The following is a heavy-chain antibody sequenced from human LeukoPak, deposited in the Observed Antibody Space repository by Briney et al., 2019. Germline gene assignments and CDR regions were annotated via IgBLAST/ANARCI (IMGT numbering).Heavy chain of an antibody. V-gene: IGHV4-38-2*01. CDR1: GYSISSGYY. D-gene: IGHD2-2*01. CDR3: AIRLVDCSSTSCAPDDY. J-gene: IGHJ4*02. CDR2: IYHSGST. Sequence: PSETPSLTCAVSGYSISSGYYWGWIRQPPGKGLEWIGSIYHSGSTYYNPSLKRRVTISVDTSKNQFSLKLSSVTAADTAVYYCAIRLVDCSSTSCAPDDYWGQGTLVTVSS.